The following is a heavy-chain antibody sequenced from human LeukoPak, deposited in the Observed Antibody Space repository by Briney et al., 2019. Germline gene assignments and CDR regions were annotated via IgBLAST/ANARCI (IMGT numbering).Heavy chain of an antibody. CDR2: IGSDGTKK. CDR3: ARQMTSTRLFDS. J-gene: IGHJ4*02. V-gene: IGHV3-30*04. CDR1: GFTFSDHP. D-gene: IGHD5/OR15-5a*01. Sequence: PGRPLRLSCVASGFTFSDHPFHWVRQSPDKGLEWLALIGSDGTKKYYADSVQGRFTVSRENSKNTLFLQMNTLRADDTAVYFCARQMTSTRLFDSWGQGTLVTVSS.